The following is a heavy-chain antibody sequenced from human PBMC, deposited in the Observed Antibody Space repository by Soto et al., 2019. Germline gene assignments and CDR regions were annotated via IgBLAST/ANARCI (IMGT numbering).Heavy chain of an antibody. CDR3: ATGPRLLRFLEWLYL. V-gene: IGHV1-69*06. D-gene: IGHD3-3*01. Sequence: ASVKVSCKASGGTFSSYAISWVRQAPGQGLEWMGGIIPIFGTANYAQKFQGRVTITADKSTSTAYMELSSLRSEDTAVYYCATGPRLLRFLEWLYLWGQGTLVTVSS. CDR2: IIPIFGTA. CDR1: GGTFSSYA. J-gene: IGHJ5*02.